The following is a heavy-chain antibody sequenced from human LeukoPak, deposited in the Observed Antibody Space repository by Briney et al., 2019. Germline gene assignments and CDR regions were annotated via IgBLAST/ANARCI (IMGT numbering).Heavy chain of an antibody. Sequence: ASVKVSCKASGDTFTSYGISWVRQAPGQGLEWMGWISPNSGGANFAQKFRGRVTMTRDTSITTAYMELSSLKSDDTALYYCARVYYLWESYRYLFDYWGQGSLVTVSS. CDR3: ARVYYLWESYRYLFDY. D-gene: IGHD3-16*02. CDR2: ISPNSGGA. CDR1: GDTFTSYG. V-gene: IGHV1-2*02. J-gene: IGHJ4*02.